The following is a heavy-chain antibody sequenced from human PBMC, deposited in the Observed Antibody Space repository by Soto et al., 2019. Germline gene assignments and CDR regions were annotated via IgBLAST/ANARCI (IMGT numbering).Heavy chain of an antibody. J-gene: IGHJ4*02. Sequence: QLQLQESGPGLVRPSETLSLICTVSGGSITRNDHYWGWIRQSPGKGLEWIGDIKSSGSTNYNLSLKSQVSMSVATSKNQFSLKMNSVTAADTAVYYCARLGSSGWYQGSYFDYWGQGTLVTVSS. D-gene: IGHD6-19*01. CDR1: GGSITRNDHY. CDR3: ARLGSSGWYQGSYFDY. CDR2: IKSSGST. V-gene: IGHV4-39*01.